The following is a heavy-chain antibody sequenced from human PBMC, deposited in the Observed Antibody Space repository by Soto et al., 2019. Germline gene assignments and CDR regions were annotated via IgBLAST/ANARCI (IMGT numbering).Heavy chain of an antibody. J-gene: IGHJ6*02. V-gene: IGHV3-15*01. Sequence: EVQLVESGGGLVKPGGSLRLSCAASGFTFSNAWMSWVRQAPGKGLEWVGRIKSKTDGGTTDYAAPVKGRFTISRDDSKNTLYLQMNSLRAEDTAVYYCAKDPTERELAPPVGDWGQGTTVTVSS. D-gene: IGHD1-1*01. CDR3: AKDPTERELAPPVGD. CDR1: GFTFSNAW. CDR2: IKSKTDGGTT.